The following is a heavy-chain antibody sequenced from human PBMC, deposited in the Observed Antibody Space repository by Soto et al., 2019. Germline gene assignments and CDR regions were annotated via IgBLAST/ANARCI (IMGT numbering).Heavy chain of an antibody. J-gene: IGHJ3*02. V-gene: IGHV4-39*01. CDR3: ARSPGDLAWLLRLGAFDI. CDR2: IYYSGST. D-gene: IGHD3-3*01. Sequence: TSETLSLTCTVSGGSISSSSYYWGWIRQPPGKGLEWIGSIYYSGSTYYNPSLKSRVTISVDTSKNQFSLKLSSVTAADTAVYYCARSPGDLAWLLRLGAFDIWGQGTMVTVSS. CDR1: GGSISSSSYY.